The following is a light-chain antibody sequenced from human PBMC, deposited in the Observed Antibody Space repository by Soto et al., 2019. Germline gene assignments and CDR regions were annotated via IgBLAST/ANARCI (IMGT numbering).Light chain of an antibody. CDR1: SGHSNYA. CDR3: QTWGTGIVI. CDR2: LNRDGSH. V-gene: IGLV4-69*01. J-gene: IGLJ2*01. Sequence: QSVLTQSPSASASLGASVKLTCTLSSGHSNYAIAWHQQQPEKGPRYLMTLNRDGSHSKGDGIPNRFSGSSSGAERYLTISSLQSEDEADYYCQTWGTGIVIFGGGTKLTVL.